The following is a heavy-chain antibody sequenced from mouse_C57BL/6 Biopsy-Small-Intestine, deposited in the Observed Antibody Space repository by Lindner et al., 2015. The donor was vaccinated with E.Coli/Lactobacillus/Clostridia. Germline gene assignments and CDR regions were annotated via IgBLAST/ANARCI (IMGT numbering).Heavy chain of an antibody. D-gene: IGHD2-1*01. CDR1: GYAFNNFL. V-gene: IGHV1-54*01. Sequence: VQLQESGAELVRPGTSVKVSCKASGYAFNNFLIEWVKQRPGQGLEWIGVINPGSGGTNYNEKFKDKATLTADKSSSTAYMQLSSLTSEDSAVYFCASYGNFDYWGQGTLVTVS. CDR3: ASYGNFDY. J-gene: IGHJ3*01. CDR2: INPGSGGT.